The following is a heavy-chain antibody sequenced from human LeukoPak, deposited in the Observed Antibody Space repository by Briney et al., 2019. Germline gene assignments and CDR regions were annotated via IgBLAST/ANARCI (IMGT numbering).Heavy chain of an antibody. V-gene: IGHV3-30-3*01. CDR3: ARSKSSSSPNFDY. Sequence: PGRSLRLSCAASGFTFSSYAMHWVRQAPGKGLEWVAIISYDGSNKYYADSVKGRFTISRDNSKSTLYLQMNSLRAEDTAGYYCARSKSSSSPNFDYWGQGTLVTVSS. CDR2: ISYDGSNK. D-gene: IGHD6-6*01. CDR1: GFTFSSYA. J-gene: IGHJ4*02.